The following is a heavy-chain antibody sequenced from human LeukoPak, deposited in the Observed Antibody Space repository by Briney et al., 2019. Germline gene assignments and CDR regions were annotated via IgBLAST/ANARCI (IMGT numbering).Heavy chain of an antibody. CDR2: INHSGST. CDR1: GGSFSGYY. Sequence: PSETLSLTCAVYGGSFSGYYWSWIRQPPGKGLEWIGEINHSGSTNYNPSLKSRVTISVGTSKNQFSLKLSSVTAADTAVYYCARSSGGSGSWPPFDYWGQGTLVTVSS. V-gene: IGHV4-34*01. J-gene: IGHJ4*02. D-gene: IGHD3-10*01. CDR3: ARSSGGSGSWPPFDY.